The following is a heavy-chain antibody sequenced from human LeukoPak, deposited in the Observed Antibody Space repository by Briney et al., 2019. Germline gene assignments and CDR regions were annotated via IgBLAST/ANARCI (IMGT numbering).Heavy chain of an antibody. CDR1: GFTFSTHW. J-gene: IGHJ3*02. D-gene: IGHD6-19*01. V-gene: IGHV3-7*03. CDR2: IKQDGGEK. Sequence: GGSQRLSCVASGFTFSTHWMSWVRQAPGKGLEWVANIKQDGGEKYSVDSVKGRFTISRDNAKSSLYLQMNNLRVEDTAVYYCATSQTTSGRYGNAFDIWGQGTMVTVSS. CDR3: ATSQTTSGRYGNAFDI.